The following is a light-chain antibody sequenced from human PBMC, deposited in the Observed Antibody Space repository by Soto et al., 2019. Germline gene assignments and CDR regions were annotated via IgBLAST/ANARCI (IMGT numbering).Light chain of an antibody. CDR2: EVS. V-gene: IGLV2-14*01. Sequence: QSVLTQPASVSGSPGQSITISCTGTSSDVGGYNYVSWYQQHPGKAPKLMIYEVSNRPSGVSNRCSGSKSGNTASLTISGLQAEDEADYYCSSYTSSSTLVFGTGTKVTVL. J-gene: IGLJ1*01. CDR3: SSYTSSSTLV. CDR1: SSDVGGYNY.